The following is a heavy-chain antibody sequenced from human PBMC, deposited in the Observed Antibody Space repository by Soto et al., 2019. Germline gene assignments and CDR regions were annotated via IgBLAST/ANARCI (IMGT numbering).Heavy chain of an antibody. CDR3: ANGYCSSTSCYYRYYYYGMDV. D-gene: IGHD2-2*03. Sequence: PGGSLRLSCAASGFTFSSYAMSWVRQAPGKGLEWVSAISGSGGSTYYADSVKGRFTISRDNSKNTLYLQMNSLRAEDTAVYYCANGYCSSTSCYYRYYYYGMDVWGQGTTVTVSS. CDR2: ISGSGGST. J-gene: IGHJ6*02. V-gene: IGHV3-23*01. CDR1: GFTFSSYA.